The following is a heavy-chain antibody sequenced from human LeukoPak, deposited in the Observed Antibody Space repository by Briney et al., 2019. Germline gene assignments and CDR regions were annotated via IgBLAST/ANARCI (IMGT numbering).Heavy chain of an antibody. CDR3: ARGWYYYDSSGYYS. Sequence: GGSLRLSCAASGFTVSSNYMSWVRQAPGKGLEWVSVIYSGGSTYYADSVKGRFTISRDNSKNTLYLQMNSLRAEDTAVYYCARGWYYYDSSGYYSWGQGTLVTVSS. CDR1: GFTVSSNY. CDR2: IYSGGST. J-gene: IGHJ4*02. V-gene: IGHV3-53*01. D-gene: IGHD3-22*01.